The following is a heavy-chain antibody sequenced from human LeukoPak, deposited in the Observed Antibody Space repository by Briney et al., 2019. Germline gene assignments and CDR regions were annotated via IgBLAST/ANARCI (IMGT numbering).Heavy chain of an antibody. CDR1: GYSFTNYG. CDR3: ARPYYYDGYFDY. Sequence: GASVKVSCKASGYSFTNYGISWVRQAPGQGLEWMGWISAYNGNTNYAQNLQGRVTMTTDTSTSTAYMELRSLRSDDTAVYYCARPYYYDGYFDYWGQGTLVTVSS. J-gene: IGHJ4*02. V-gene: IGHV1-18*01. CDR2: ISAYNGNT. D-gene: IGHD3-22*01.